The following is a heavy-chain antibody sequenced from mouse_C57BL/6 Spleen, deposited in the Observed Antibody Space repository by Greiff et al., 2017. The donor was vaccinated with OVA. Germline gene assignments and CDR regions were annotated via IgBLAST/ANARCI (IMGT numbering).Heavy chain of an antibody. CDR3: ARVIYYDYYYAMDY. Sequence: EVQLQESEGGLVQPGSSMKLSCTASGFTFSDYYMAWVRQVPEKGLEWVANINYDGSSTYYLDSLKSRFIISRDNAKNILYLQMSSLKSEDTATYYCARVIYYDYYYAMDYWGQGTSVTVSS. V-gene: IGHV5-16*01. J-gene: IGHJ4*01. D-gene: IGHD2-4*01. CDR2: INYDGSST. CDR1: GFTFSDYY.